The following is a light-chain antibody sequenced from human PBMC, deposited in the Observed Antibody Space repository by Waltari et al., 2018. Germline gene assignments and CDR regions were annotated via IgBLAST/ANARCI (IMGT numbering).Light chain of an antibody. J-gene: IGLJ3*02. CDR3: SSYTSSSTLV. V-gene: IGLV2-14*01. CDR2: EVS. CDR1: SSDVGGYNY. Sequence: QSALTQPASVSGSPGQSITISCTGTSSDVGGYNYVSWYPQYPGKAHKLLIYEVSTRPAGVSERFSGSKSDNTASLTISGLQAEDEADYYCSSYTSSSTLVFGGGTKLTVL.